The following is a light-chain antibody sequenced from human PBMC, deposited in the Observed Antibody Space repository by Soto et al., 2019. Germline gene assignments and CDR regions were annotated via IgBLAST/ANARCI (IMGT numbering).Light chain of an antibody. V-gene: IGLV2-14*01. Sequence: QSVLTQPASVSGSPGQSITISCTGTSSDVGGYNYVSWYQQHPGKAPKLMIYEVSNRPSGVSIRFSGSKSGNTASLTISGLQAEDEADYDCSAYTMRCSLDVFGTGSKV. CDR1: SSDVGGYNY. CDR3: SAYTMRCSLDV. J-gene: IGLJ1*01. CDR2: EVS.